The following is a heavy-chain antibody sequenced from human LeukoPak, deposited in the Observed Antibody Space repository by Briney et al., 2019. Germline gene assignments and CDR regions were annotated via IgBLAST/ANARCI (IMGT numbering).Heavy chain of an antibody. CDR1: LGSLSGYY. CDR2: IYYSGST. J-gene: IGHJ5*02. V-gene: IGHV4-59*01. Sequence: SEALSLTCIVPLGSLSGYYWCSVRDPPRKRVWWSGHIYYSGSTNYNPSLKSRLTISVDTSKNQFSLKLSSVTAADTAVYYCARYICREYYYGSGSYSWFVPWGEGALVTVSS. D-gene: IGHD3-10*01. CDR3: ARYICREYYYGSGSYSWFVP.